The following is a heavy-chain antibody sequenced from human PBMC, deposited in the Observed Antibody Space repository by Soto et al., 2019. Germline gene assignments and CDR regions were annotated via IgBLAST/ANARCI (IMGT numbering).Heavy chain of an antibody. V-gene: IGHV1-46*01. CDR2: FNPTDNRK. Sequence: QVHLEQSGAEMRKPGASVKVSCKASGYTFTNYYIHWVRQAPGQGLEWMGVFNPTDNRKTYAQIFQGRVTMTRDTSTSTVYMELRSLRSEDTAIYYCAREAQTYSGMDVWGQGTTVTVSS. J-gene: IGHJ6*02. CDR3: AREAQTYSGMDV. CDR1: GYTFTNYY.